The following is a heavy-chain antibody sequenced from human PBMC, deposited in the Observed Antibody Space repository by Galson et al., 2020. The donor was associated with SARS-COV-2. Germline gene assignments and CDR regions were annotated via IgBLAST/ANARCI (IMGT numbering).Heavy chain of an antibody. D-gene: IGHD6-6*01. CDR1: GGSISSSTYS. V-gene: IGHV4-39*07. CDR3: ATDGGSYISSSVY. J-gene: IGHJ4*02. CDR2: IPYSGNT. Sequence: SETLSLTCTVSGGSISSSTYSWGWIRQSPGKGPEWIGTIPYSGNTYYNPSLRSRVTISVDTSKNQFSLKLTSVTAADTAVYYCATDGGSYISSSVYWGQGTLVTVSS.